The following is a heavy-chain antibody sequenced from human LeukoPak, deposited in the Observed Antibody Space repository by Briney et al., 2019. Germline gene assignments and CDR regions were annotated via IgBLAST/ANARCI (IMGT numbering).Heavy chain of an antibody. J-gene: IGHJ4*02. Sequence: SETLSLTCAVYGGSFSGYYWSWIRQPPGKGLEWIGEINHSGSTYYNPSLKSRVTISVDTSKNQFSLKLSSVTAADTAVYYCARDLTMVRGVIGYWGQGTLVTVSS. CDR2: INHSGST. CDR3: ARDLTMVRGVIGY. V-gene: IGHV4-34*01. D-gene: IGHD3-10*01. CDR1: GGSFSGYY.